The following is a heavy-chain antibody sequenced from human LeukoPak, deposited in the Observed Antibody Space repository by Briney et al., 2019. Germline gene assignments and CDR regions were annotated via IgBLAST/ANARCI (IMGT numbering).Heavy chain of an antibody. CDR1: GGSISSYY. CDR3: ARTYYYDSSGYDY. J-gene: IGHJ4*02. V-gene: IGHV4-59*01. D-gene: IGHD3-22*01. CDR2: IYYSGST. Sequence: PSETLSLTCTVSGGSISSYYWSWIRQPPGKGLEWIGYIYYSGSTSYNPSLKSRVTISVDTSKNQFSLKLSSVTAADTAVYYCARTYYYDSSGYDYWGQGTLVTVSS.